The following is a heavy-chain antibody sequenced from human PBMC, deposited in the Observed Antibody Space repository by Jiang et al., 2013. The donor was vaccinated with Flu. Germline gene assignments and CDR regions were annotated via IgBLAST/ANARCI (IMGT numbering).Heavy chain of an antibody. CDR1: GDSVSSKSAV. D-gene: IGHD1-1*01. CDR2: AYYRSKWYS. Sequence: QTLSLTCAISGDSVSSKSAVWNWIRQSPSGGLEWLGRAYYRSKWYSDYEVSVKSRIIISPDTSKNQFSLQLNSVTPEDTAVYYCARAGSNWDGQQYNWFDPWGQGTLVTVSS. CDR3: ARAGSNWDGQQYNWFDP. V-gene: IGHV6-1*01. J-gene: IGHJ5*02.